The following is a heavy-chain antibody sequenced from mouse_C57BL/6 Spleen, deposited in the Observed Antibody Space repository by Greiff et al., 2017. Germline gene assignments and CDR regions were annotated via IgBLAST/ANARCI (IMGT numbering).Heavy chain of an antibody. Sequence: EVMLVESGGGLVKPGGSLKLSCAASGFTFSDYGMHWVRQAPEKGLEWVAYISSGSSTLSYAATVKGRFTISRGNAKNTLFLQMTSLRSEDTAMEYCARRSNYGYARDYWGQGTSVTVSS. D-gene: IGHD2-5*01. CDR3: ARRSNYGYARDY. V-gene: IGHV5-17*01. J-gene: IGHJ4*01. CDR1: GFTFSDYG. CDR2: ISSGSSTL.